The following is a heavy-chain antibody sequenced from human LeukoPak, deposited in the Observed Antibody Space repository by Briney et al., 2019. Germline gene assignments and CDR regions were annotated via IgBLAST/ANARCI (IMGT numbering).Heavy chain of an antibody. CDR2: ISAYNGNT. J-gene: IGHJ4*02. D-gene: IGHD3-22*01. CDR1: GYTFTNYG. V-gene: IGHV1-18*01. CDR3: ARYSDSSGYYSPFDY. Sequence: ASVKVSCKASGYTFTNYGISWVRQAPGQGLEWMGWISAYNGNTNYAQKLQGRVTMTTDTSTSTAYMELRSLRSDDTAVYYCARYSDSSGYYSPFDYWGQGTLVTVSS.